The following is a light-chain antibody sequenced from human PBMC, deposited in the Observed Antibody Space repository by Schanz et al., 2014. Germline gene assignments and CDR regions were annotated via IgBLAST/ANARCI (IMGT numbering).Light chain of an antibody. V-gene: IGKV3-20*01. J-gene: IGKJ4*01. Sequence: ETVLTQSPGTLSLSPGERATLSCRASQSVSSSYLAWYQQKPGQAPRLLIYGASSRATGIPDRFSGSGSGTDFTLSISRLDPEDFAVYYCQQYGNSALTFGGGTKVEIK. CDR3: QQYGNSALT. CDR1: QSVSSSY. CDR2: GAS.